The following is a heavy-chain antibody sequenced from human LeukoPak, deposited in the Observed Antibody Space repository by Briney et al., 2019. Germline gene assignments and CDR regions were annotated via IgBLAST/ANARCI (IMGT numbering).Heavy chain of an antibody. CDR3: ARDSRGDTGFNFDY. V-gene: IGHV3-53*04. Sequence: PGGSLRLSCAASGFTFSSYSMNWVRQAPGKGLEWVSVIYSGGSTYYADSVKGRFTISRHNSKNTLYLQMNSLRAEDTAVYYCARDSRGDTGFNFDYWGQGTLVTVSS. J-gene: IGHJ4*02. D-gene: IGHD2-2*01. CDR2: IYSGGST. CDR1: GFTFSSYS.